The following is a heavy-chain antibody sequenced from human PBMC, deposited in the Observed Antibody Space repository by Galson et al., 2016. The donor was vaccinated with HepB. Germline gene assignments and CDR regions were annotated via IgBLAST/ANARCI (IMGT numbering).Heavy chain of an antibody. CDR2: IYYSGST. CDR1: GGSISRTSYY. D-gene: IGHD3-16*01. CDR3: ARRQGWGNFFSWFDP. J-gene: IGHJ5*02. V-gene: IGHV4-39*01. Sequence: TLSLTCTVSGGSISRTSYYWGWLLQPPGQGLEWSGSIYYSGSTYYNPSLKSRVTISVDTSKNQFSLQLSSVTAADTAVYYCARRQGWGNFFSWFDPWGQGTLVTVSS.